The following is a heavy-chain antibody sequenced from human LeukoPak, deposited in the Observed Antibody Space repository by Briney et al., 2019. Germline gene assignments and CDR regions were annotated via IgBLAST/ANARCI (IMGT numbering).Heavy chain of an antibody. D-gene: IGHD2-15*01. CDR1: GFTFSSYG. Sequence: GGSLRLSCAASGFTFSSYGMHWVRRAPGKRLEWVAVISYDGSNKYYADSVKGRFTISRDNSKNTLYLQMNSLRAEDTAVYYCARDLGGLYYYYYGMDVWGQGTTVTVSS. J-gene: IGHJ6*02. V-gene: IGHV3-30*03. CDR3: ARDLGGLYYYYYGMDV. CDR2: ISYDGSNK.